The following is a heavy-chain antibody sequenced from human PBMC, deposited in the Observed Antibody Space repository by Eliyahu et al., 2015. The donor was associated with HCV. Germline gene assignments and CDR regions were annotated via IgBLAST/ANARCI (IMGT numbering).Heavy chain of an antibody. CDR2: GGGTIDGP. V-gene: IGHV4-59*13. CDR3: ARERAEGSGLAFDI. CDR1: GGSISNSD. J-gene: IGHJ3*02. Sequence: QVQLQESGPGLVKPSETLSLTCSVSGGSISNSDWNWIRQPPGEGTECGLGWGGGTIDGPIVAYNPSLKNRVTMSLDASKNFFSLKLRSVTATDTAVYYCARERAEGSGLAFDIWGQGMMVTVSS. D-gene: IGHD3-10*01.